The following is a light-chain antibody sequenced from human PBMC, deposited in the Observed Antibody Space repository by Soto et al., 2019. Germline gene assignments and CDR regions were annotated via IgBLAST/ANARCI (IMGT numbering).Light chain of an antibody. CDR2: DAS. V-gene: IGKV1-5*01. CDR1: QSIGSW. CDR3: QQYNTYST. J-gene: IGKJ1*01. Sequence: DIQMTQSPSTLSASVGDRVTITCRASQSIGSWLAWYQQRVGGAPHLLIYDASKLESGVPSRFSGSGSGTEFTLTISSLQPDDFATYYCQQYNTYSTFAQGTKVEI.